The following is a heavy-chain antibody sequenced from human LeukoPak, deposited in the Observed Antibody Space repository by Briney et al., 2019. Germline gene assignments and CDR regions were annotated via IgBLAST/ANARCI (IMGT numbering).Heavy chain of an antibody. J-gene: IGHJ5*02. Sequence: ASVKVSCKASGYTFTGYYMHWVRQAPGQGLQWMGWINPNGGDTNYAQKFQGRVTMTRDTSISTAYMELSRLRSEDTAVYYCARDSSGWYHWFDPWGQGTLVTVSS. D-gene: IGHD6-19*01. CDR3: ARDSSGWYHWFDP. V-gene: IGHV1-2*02. CDR2: INPNGGDT. CDR1: GYTFTGYY.